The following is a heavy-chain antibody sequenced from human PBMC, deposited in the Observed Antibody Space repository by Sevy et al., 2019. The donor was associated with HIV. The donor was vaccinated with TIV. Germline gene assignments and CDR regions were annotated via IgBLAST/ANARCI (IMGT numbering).Heavy chain of an antibody. CDR3: ARVGVGSGYYFDY. CDR2: IWSDGSNK. J-gene: IGHJ4*02. V-gene: IGHV3-33*01. D-gene: IGHD3-3*01. Sequence: GESLKISCAASGFTFSSYGMHWVRQAPGKGLEWVAVIWSDGSNKYYADSVKGRFTISRDNSKNTLYLQMNSLRAEDTAVYYCARVGVGSGYYFDYWGQGTLVTVSS. CDR1: GFTFSSYG.